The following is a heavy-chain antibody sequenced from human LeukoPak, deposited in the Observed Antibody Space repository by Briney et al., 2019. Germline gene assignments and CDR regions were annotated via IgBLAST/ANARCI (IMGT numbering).Heavy chain of an antibody. J-gene: IGHJ6*03. CDR1: GFTFSDYY. Sequence: GGSLRLSCAASGFTFSDYYMSWIRQAPGKGLEWVSYISSGGSTIYYADSVKGRFTISRDNAKNSLYLQMNSLRAEDTAVYYCAREAIGNYDFWSGYYSNYYYYYMDVWGKGTTVTVSS. V-gene: IGHV3-11*04. CDR2: ISSGGSTI. CDR3: AREAIGNYDFWSGYYSNYYYYYMDV. D-gene: IGHD3-3*01.